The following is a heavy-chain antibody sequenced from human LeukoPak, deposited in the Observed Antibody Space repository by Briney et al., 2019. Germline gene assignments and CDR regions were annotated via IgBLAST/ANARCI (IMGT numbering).Heavy chain of an antibody. CDR2: ISSSGSTI. Sequence: GGSLRLSCAASGFTFSSYEMNLVRQAPGKGLEWVSYISSSGSTIYYADSVKGRFTISRDNAKNSLYLQMNSLRAEDTAVYYCARAFNYYDSSGYSFDYWGQGTLVTVSS. V-gene: IGHV3-48*03. CDR3: ARAFNYYDSSGYSFDY. J-gene: IGHJ4*02. D-gene: IGHD3-22*01. CDR1: GFTFSSYE.